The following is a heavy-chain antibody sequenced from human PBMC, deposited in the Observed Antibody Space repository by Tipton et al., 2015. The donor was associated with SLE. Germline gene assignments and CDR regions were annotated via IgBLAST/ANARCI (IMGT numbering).Heavy chain of an antibody. CDR3: AKDMVGATEGAFDI. CDR2: ISYDGSNK. V-gene: IGHV3-30*04. D-gene: IGHD1-26*01. Sequence: SLRLSCAASGFTFSSHAMHWVCQAPGKGLEWVAVISYDGSNKYYADSVKGRFTISRDNSKNTLYLQMNSLRAEDTAVYYCAKDMVGATEGAFDIWGQGTMVTVSS. J-gene: IGHJ3*02. CDR1: GFTFSSHA.